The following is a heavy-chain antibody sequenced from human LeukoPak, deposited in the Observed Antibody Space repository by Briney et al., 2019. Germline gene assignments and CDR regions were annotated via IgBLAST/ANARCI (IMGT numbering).Heavy chain of an antibody. J-gene: IGHJ6*03. V-gene: IGHV3-23*01. Sequence: PGGSLRLSCAASGFTFSSYGMSWVRQAPGKGLEWVSAISGSGGSTYYADSVKGRFTISRDNSKNTLYLQMNSLRAEDTAVYYCAKEGGSWIYYYYYYMDVWGKGTTVTISS. CDR3: AKEGGSWIYYYYYYMDV. CDR1: GFTFSSYG. CDR2: ISGSGGST. D-gene: IGHD1-26*01.